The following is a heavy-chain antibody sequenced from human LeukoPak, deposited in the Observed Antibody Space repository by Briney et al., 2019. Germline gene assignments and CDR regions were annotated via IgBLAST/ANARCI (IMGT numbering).Heavy chain of an antibody. J-gene: IGHJ6*03. CDR2: ISSSSSTI. V-gene: IGHV3-48*01. D-gene: IGHD2/OR15-2a*01. CDR3: AKGPGEYDYYYMDV. Sequence: GGSLRLSCAASGFTFSSYSMNWVRQAPGKGLEWVSYISSSSSTIYYADSVKGRFTISRDNSKNTLYLQMNSLRAEDTAVYYCAKGPGEYDYYYMDVWGKGTTVTVSS. CDR1: GFTFSSYS.